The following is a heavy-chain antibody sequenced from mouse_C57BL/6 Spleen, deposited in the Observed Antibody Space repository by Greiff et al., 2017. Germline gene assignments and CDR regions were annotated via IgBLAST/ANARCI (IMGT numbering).Heavy chain of an antibody. CDR2: IYPGDGDT. CDR3: ARSDYGSSAYFDY. D-gene: IGHD1-1*01. V-gene: IGHV1-82*01. CDR1: GYAFTSSW. J-gene: IGHJ2*01. Sequence: QVQLQQSGPELVKPGASVKISCKASGYAFTSSWMNWVKQRPGKGLEWIGRIYPGDGDTNYNGKFKGKATLTADKSSSTAYMQLSSLTSEDSAVNFCARSDYGSSAYFDYWGQGTTLTVSS.